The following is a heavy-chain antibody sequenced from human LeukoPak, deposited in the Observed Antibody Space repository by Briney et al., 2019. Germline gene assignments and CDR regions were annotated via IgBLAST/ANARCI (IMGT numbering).Heavy chain of an antibody. V-gene: IGHV3-74*01. CDR1: GFTFSNYW. D-gene: IGHD3-10*01. CDR2: INNDGSST. CDR3: ASRGHY. J-gene: IGHJ4*02. Sequence: GGSLRLSCAASGFTFSNYWMHWVRHAPGEGLVWVSRINNDGSSTTYADSVKGRFTISRDNAKNTLYLQMNSLTAEDTAIYYCASRGHYWGQGTLVTVSS.